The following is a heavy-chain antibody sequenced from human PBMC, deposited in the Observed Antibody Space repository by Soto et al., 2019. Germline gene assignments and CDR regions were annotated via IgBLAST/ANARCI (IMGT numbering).Heavy chain of an antibody. CDR2: IQTGSDGGTT. V-gene: IGHV3-15*01. J-gene: IGHJ4*02. CDR3: ATGGLGI. Sequence: EVQLVESGGGLVKPGESLRLSCAASGFTFRNARMSWVRQAPGRGLEWVGRIQTGSDGGTTDYAAPVKGRFSVSRDDSRDTLYLQMNSLKTEDTAVYYCATGGLGIWGQGTLVTVSS. CDR1: GFTFRNAR.